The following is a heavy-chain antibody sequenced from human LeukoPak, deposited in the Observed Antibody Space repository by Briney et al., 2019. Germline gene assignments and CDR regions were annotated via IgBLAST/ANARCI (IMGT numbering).Heavy chain of an antibody. CDR2: INHSGST. J-gene: IGHJ4*02. D-gene: IGHD5-18*01. CDR1: GGSFSGYD. V-gene: IGHV4-34*01. CDR3: ARHFGYSYGQWRPFDY. Sequence: KPAETLSLTCAVYGGSFSGYDWSWTRQPPGKGQEWIGKINHSGSTNYSTSLKSRVTLSVDTSKNQFSLKLSSVTAADTAVYYCARHFGYSYGQWRPFDYWGQGTLVTVSS.